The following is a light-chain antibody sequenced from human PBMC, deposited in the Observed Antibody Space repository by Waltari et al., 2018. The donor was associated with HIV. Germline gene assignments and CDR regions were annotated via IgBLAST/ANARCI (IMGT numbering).Light chain of an antibody. Sequence: QSVLTQPPSVSAAPGQKVAISCSVSSSNIGTDYVSWYQHVPGSAPKLLIYDTDKRPSGTPARFSGSKSGTSATLDITGLQTGDVADYYCGTWDRSLGGGVFGGGTKLTVL. CDR1: SSNIGTDY. CDR3: GTWDRSLGGGV. J-gene: IGLJ3*02. V-gene: IGLV1-51*01. CDR2: DTD.